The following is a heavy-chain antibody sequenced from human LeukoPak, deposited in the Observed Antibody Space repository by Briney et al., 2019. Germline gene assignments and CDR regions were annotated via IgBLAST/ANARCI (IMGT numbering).Heavy chain of an antibody. Sequence: SETLSLTCTVSGGSISNYYWSWIRQPPGKGLEWIGYIYYSGSTNYNPSLKSRVTISVDTSKNQISLRLTSVTVTDTVMYYCARQTGSGLFTLPGGQGTLVTVSS. J-gene: IGHJ4*02. CDR2: IYYSGST. V-gene: IGHV4-59*08. D-gene: IGHD3/OR15-3a*01. CDR1: GGSISNYY. CDR3: ARQTGSGLFTLP.